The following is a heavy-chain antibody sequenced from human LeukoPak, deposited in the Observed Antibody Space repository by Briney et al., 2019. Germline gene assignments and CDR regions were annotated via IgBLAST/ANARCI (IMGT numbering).Heavy chain of an antibody. V-gene: IGHV1-69*04. CDR1: GGTFSSYA. CDR2: IIPILGIA. D-gene: IGHD2-15*01. Sequence: SVKVSCKASGGTFSSYAISWVRQAPGQGLEWMGRIIPILGIANYAQKFQGRVTITADKSTSTAYMELSSLRSEDTAVYYCARDGTSWPNYYYGMDVWGQGTTATVSS. J-gene: IGHJ6*02. CDR3: ARDGTSWPNYYYGMDV.